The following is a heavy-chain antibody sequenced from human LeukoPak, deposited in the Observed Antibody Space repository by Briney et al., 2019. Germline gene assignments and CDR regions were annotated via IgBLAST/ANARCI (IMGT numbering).Heavy chain of an antibody. D-gene: IGHD4-11*01. CDR3: AKYITVTTNSYYYYMDV. V-gene: IGHV3-23*01. CDR2: ISDSGIST. Sequence: QTGGSLRLSCAASGFTFTTSAMTWVRQAPGKGLEWVSYISDSGISTYYADSVKGRFTISRDNSKNTLHLQMTSLRAEDTAVYYCAKYITVTTNSYYYYMDVWGKGTTVTVSS. CDR1: GFTFTTSA. J-gene: IGHJ6*03.